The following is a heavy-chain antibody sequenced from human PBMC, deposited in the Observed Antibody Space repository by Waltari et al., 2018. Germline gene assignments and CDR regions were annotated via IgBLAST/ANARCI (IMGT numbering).Heavy chain of an antibody. CDR1: GCSFSDAF. J-gene: IGHJ4*02. CDR3: ARDFSYGSVDY. Sequence: QVQLVQSGAEVKKPGASVKVACQASGCSFSDAFIHWVRQAPGQGLEFMGWIDPDAGGTNYPQRFQGRVAMTSDASISTVYMELSGLRSDDTAVYYCARDFSYGSVDYWGQGTLVTVSS. V-gene: IGHV1-2*02. D-gene: IGHD5-18*01. CDR2: IDPDAGGT.